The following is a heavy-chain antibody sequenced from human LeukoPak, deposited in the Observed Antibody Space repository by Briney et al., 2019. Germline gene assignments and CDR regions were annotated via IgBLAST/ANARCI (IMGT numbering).Heavy chain of an antibody. Sequence: ASVKVSCKASGYTFTSYGISWVRQAPGQGLEWMGWISAYNGNTNYAQKLQGRVTMTTDTSTSTAYMELRSLRSDDTAVYYCARDSDYGDLYYYYYYMDVWGKGTTVTVSS. D-gene: IGHD4-17*01. CDR1: GYTFTSYG. J-gene: IGHJ6*03. CDR2: ISAYNGNT. CDR3: ARDSDYGDLYYYYYYMDV. V-gene: IGHV1-18*01.